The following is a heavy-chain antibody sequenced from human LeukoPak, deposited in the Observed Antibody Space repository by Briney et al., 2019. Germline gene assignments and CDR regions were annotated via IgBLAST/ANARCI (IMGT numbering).Heavy chain of an antibody. CDR1: GYTFTNYA. CDR2: INTDTGNP. D-gene: IGHD1/OR15-1a*01. Sequence: ASVTVSCKASGYTFTNYAMNWVRLAPGQGLEGMGWINTDTGNPTYAQDFTGRCVFSLDTSVSTAYLQISGLKAEDTAVYYCARSNKVPQGYFNYWGQGTLVTVSS. J-gene: IGHJ4*02. V-gene: IGHV7-4-1*02. CDR3: ARSNKVPQGYFNY.